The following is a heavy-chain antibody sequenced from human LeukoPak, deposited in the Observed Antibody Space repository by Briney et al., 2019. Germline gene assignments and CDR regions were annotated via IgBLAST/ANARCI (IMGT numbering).Heavy chain of an antibody. V-gene: IGHV3-66*01. D-gene: IGHD3-10*01. CDR2: IYSGGST. CDR3: ARDLNYGSGSYKVEAFGI. CDR1: GFTVSSNY. Sequence: GGSLRLSCAASGFTVSSNYMSWVRQAPGKGLEWVSVIYSGGSTYYADSVKGRFTISRDNSKNTLYLQMNSLRAEDTAVYYCARDLNYGSGSYKVEAFGIWGQGTMVTVSS. J-gene: IGHJ3*02.